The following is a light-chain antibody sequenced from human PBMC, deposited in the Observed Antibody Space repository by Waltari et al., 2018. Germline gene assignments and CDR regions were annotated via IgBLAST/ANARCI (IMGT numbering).Light chain of an antibody. CDR3: SSYISSSTLEV. CDR1: SSDVVGYNY. Sequence: QSALTQPASVSGSPGQSITISCTGTSSDVVGYNYVSWYQQHPGKAPKLMIFDVSNRPSWVSNRFSGSKSGNTASLTISGLQAEYEADDYGSSYISSSTLEVFGGGTRLTVL. CDR2: DVS. J-gene: IGLJ3*02. V-gene: IGLV2-14*03.